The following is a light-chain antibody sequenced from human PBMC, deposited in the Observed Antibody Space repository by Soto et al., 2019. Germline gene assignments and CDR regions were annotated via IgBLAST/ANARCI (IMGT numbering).Light chain of an antibody. CDR1: QDISNF. V-gene: IGKV1-27*01. CDR2: AAP. J-gene: IGKJ3*01. CDR3: LKYSSVPL. Sequence: DIQMTQAPTSLSASVGDRVTITCRAIQDISNFVAWYQQKPWKAPTLMSYAAPSFQSGVPSRFSGSRSGTDLDLCINSLQSEDVATYSCLKYSSVPLVGPGTKLELK.